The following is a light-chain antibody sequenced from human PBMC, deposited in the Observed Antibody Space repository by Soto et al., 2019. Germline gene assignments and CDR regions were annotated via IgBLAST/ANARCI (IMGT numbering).Light chain of an antibody. V-gene: IGLV1-44*01. CDR1: SSNMGSNS. J-gene: IGLJ2*01. Sequence: QSVLTQPPSASGTPGQRVTISCSGSSSNMGSNSVNWYQQLPRTAPKLLIYGDNQRPSGVPGRFSGSKSGTSASLAITGLEDDDEADYYYSAGGGSLHPILFGRGTKLTVL. CDR3: SAGGGSLHPIL. CDR2: GDN.